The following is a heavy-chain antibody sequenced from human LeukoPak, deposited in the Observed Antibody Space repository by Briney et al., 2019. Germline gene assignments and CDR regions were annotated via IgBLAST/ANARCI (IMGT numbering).Heavy chain of an antibody. Sequence: GGSLRLSCAASGFTVSSNYMSWVRQAPGKGLEWVSVIYSGGSTYYADSVKGRFTISRDNAKNSLYLQMNSLRAEDTAVYYCARLVGASARINWFDPWGQGTLVTVSS. CDR1: GFTVSSNY. CDR3: ARLVGASARINWFDP. D-gene: IGHD1-26*01. V-gene: IGHV3-53*01. J-gene: IGHJ5*02. CDR2: IYSGGST.